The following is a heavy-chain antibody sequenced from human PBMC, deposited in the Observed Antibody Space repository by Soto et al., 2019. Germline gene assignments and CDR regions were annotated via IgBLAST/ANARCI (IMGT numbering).Heavy chain of an antibody. CDR1: GFTFSSYG. CDR2: ISYDGSNK. Sequence: QVQLVESGGGVVQPGRSLRLSCAASGFTFSSYGMHWVRQAPGKGLEWVAVISYDGSNKYYADSVKGRFTISRDNSKNKLYLQMNSLRAEDTAVYYCAKDWASSSWYEDYWGQGTLVTVSS. CDR3: AKDWASSSWYEDY. V-gene: IGHV3-30*18. J-gene: IGHJ4*02. D-gene: IGHD6-13*01.